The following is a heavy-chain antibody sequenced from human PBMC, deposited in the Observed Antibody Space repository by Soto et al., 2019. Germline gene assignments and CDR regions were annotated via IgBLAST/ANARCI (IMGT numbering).Heavy chain of an antibody. V-gene: IGHV3-66*01. CDR2: VYSGGTT. J-gene: IGHJ4*02. CDR1: GFTVSTYY. Sequence: EVQLVASGGGLVQPGGSLRLSCAASGFTVSTYYMNWVRQAPGEGLEWVSVVYSGGTTYYADSVRGRFTISRDNSKSTLFLQMNSLRAEDTAVSYCARGRSASSDFDSWGQGTLVTVSS. D-gene: IGHD3-10*01. CDR3: ARGRSASSDFDS.